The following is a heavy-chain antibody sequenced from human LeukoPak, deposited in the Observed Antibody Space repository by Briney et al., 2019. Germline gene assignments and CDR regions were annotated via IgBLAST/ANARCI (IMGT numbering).Heavy chain of an antibody. CDR2: ISGRDSTT. Sequence: GGSLRLSCATSGFTFSSYAMSWVRQAPGKGLEWVSAISGRDSTTHYADSVKGRFTISRDNFKNTLYLQLNSLRADDTAVYYCARRPQATGPFDYWGQGTLVTVSS. D-gene: IGHD3-9*01. CDR3: ARRPQATGPFDY. V-gene: IGHV3-23*01. CDR1: GFTFSSYA. J-gene: IGHJ4*02.